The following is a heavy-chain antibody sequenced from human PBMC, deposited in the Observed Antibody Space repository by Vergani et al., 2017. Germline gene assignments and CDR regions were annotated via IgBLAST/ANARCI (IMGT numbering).Heavy chain of an antibody. V-gene: IGHV3-23*01. D-gene: IGHD5-18*01. CDR1: GFTFSSYA. J-gene: IGHJ6*03. CDR2: ISGSGGST. Sequence: EVQLLESGGGLVQPGGSLRLSCAASGFTFSSYAMSWVRQAPGKGLEWVSAISGSGGSTYYADSVKGRFTISRDNSKNTLYLQMTSLRAEDTAVYYCAKDGMDTTINYYYIDFWGKGTTVTVSS. CDR3: AKDGMDTTINYYYIDF.